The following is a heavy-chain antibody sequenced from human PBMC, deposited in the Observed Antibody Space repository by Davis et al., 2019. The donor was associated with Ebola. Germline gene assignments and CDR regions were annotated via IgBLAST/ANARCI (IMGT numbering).Heavy chain of an antibody. CDR3: ARVDSSSWYVSPYGMDV. J-gene: IGHJ6*02. Sequence: MPSETLSLTCTVSGGSISSYYWGWIRQPPGKGLEWIGYIYYSGSTNYNPSLKSRVTISVDTSKNQFSLKLSSVTAADTAVYYCARVDSSSWYVSPYGMDVWGQGTTVTVSS. D-gene: IGHD6-13*01. CDR1: GGSISSYY. V-gene: IGHV4-59*01. CDR2: IYYSGST.